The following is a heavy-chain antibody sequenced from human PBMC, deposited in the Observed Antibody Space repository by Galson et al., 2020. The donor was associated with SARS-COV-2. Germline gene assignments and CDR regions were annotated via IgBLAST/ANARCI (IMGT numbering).Heavy chain of an antibody. D-gene: IGHD2-8*01. V-gene: IGHV3-21*01. CDR3: ARGDCTNGVCYDYYYYGMDV. CDR1: GFTFSSYS. J-gene: IGHJ6*02. CDR2: ISSSSSYI. Sequence: KIGESLKISCAASGFTFSSYSMNWVRQAPGKGLEWVSSISSSSSYIYYADSVKGRFTISRDNAKNSLYLQMNSLRAEDTAVYYCARGDCTNGVCYDYYYYGMDVWGQGTTVTVSS.